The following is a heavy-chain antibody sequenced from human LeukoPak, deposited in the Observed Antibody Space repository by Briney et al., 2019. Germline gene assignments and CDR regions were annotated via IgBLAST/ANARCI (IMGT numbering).Heavy chain of an antibody. CDR2: VHQSDKS. CDR3: ARERVAGVRGESYFDS. CDR1: GDSIDSDVFS. Sequence: SQTLSLTCAVSGDSIDSDVFSWNWIRQPPGKGLEWIGYVHQSDKSAYNPSLKSRVTMSVDLSKNQFSLTLHFVTAADTAVYYCARERVAGVRGESYFDSWGQGSLVTVSS. D-gene: IGHD3-10*01. V-gene: IGHV4-30-2*01. J-gene: IGHJ4*02.